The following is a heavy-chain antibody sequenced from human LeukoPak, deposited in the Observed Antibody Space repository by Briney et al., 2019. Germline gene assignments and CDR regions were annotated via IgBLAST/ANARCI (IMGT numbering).Heavy chain of an antibody. Sequence: PGGSLRLSCVTSGFTFSSYAMTWVRQAPGKGLEWVSDISGGGGLTYYADSVKGRFTISRDNAKNSLYLQMNSLRAEDTAVYYCARAPPASGYWGQGTLVTVSS. CDR1: GFTFSSYA. J-gene: IGHJ4*02. D-gene: IGHD2-15*01. V-gene: IGHV3-23*01. CDR3: ARAPPASGY. CDR2: ISGGGGLT.